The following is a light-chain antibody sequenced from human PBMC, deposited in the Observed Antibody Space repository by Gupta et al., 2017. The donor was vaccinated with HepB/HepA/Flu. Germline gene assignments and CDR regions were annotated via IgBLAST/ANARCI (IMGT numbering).Light chain of an antibody. J-gene: IGKJ5*01. CDR2: GAS. CDR1: QSVSSSY. V-gene: IGKV3-7*04. Sequence: PGERVTPSCRASQSVSSSYLTWYQQKPGQAPRLIIYGASTRATSIPARFSGSGSGKDFTLTISSLQHEDFAVYYGQQDYNLITFGQGTRLEIK. CDR3: QQDYNLIT.